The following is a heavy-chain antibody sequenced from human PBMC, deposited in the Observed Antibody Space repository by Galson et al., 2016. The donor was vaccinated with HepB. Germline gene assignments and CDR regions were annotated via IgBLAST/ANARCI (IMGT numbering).Heavy chain of an antibody. CDR3: AVSMGGAFDWYDYLDY. Sequence: SLRLSCAASGFIFSSHAMHWVRQAPGKGLEWVAVISYDGSNKYYADSVKGRFTISRDNSKNTLYLQMNSLRVEDTALYYCAVSMGGAFDWYDYLDYWGQETLVAVTS. D-gene: IGHD3-9*01. CDR2: ISYDGSNK. J-gene: IGHJ4*02. V-gene: IGHV3-30*04. CDR1: GFIFSSHA.